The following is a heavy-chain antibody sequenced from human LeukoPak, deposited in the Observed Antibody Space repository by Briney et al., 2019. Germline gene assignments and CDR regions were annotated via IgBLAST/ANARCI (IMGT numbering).Heavy chain of an antibody. D-gene: IGHD2-21*01. Sequence: GRSLRLSCAASGFTFSSYAIHWVRQAPGKGLEWVAVISYDGSNKYYADSVKGRFTISRDNSKNTLYLQMNSLRAEDTAVYYCAKMVIVDYWGQGTLVTVSS. CDR3: AKMVIVDY. J-gene: IGHJ4*02. CDR2: ISYDGSNK. V-gene: IGHV3-30*04. CDR1: GFTFSSYA.